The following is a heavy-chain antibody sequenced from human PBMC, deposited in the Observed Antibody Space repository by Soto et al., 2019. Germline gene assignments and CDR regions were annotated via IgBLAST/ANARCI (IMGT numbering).Heavy chain of an antibody. J-gene: IGHJ4*02. D-gene: IGHD1-20*01. CDR3: ASSQKGYNWNYFDH. Sequence: NPSETLSLTCTVSGGSISSGDYYWSWIRQPPGKGLEWIGYIYYSGSTYYNPSLKSRVTISVDTSKNQFSLKLSSVTAADTAVYYCASSQKGYNWNYFDHWGQGALVTVSS. CDR1: GGSISSGDYY. V-gene: IGHV4-30-4*01. CDR2: IYYSGST.